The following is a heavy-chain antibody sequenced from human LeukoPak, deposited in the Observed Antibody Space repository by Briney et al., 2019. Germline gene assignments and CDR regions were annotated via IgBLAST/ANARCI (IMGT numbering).Heavy chain of an antibody. V-gene: IGHV4-39*01. CDR1: GGSISSSSYY. D-gene: IGHD3-10*01. CDR3: ARVYYYGSGSNFFDY. J-gene: IGHJ4*02. CDR2: IYYSGST. Sequence: PSETLSLTCTVSGGSISSSSYYWGWIRQPPGKGLEWIGSIYYSGSTYYNPSLKSRVTISVDTSKNQFSLKLSSVTAADTALYYCARVYYYGSGSNFFDYWGQGTLVTVSS.